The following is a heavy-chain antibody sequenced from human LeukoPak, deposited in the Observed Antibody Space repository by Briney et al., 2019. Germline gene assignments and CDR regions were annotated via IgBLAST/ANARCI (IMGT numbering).Heavy chain of an antibody. CDR1: GYTFTGYY. CDR3: ARAGDTYGNPMLDQ. Sequence: ASVKVSCKASGYTFTGYYIHWVRQAPGQGLEWMGRINPNSGATNYAQKFQGRVTMTRDTSISTAYMELSRLRSDDTAVYYCARAGDTYGNPMLDQWGQGTLVTVSS. CDR2: INPNSGAT. D-gene: IGHD5-18*01. J-gene: IGHJ5*02. V-gene: IGHV1-2*06.